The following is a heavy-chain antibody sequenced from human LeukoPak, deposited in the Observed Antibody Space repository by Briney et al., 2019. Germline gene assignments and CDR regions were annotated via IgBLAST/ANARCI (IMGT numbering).Heavy chain of an antibody. D-gene: IGHD4-23*01. CDR2: IYWNDDK. Sequence: SGPTLVNPTQTLTLTCTFSGFSLSTSGVGVGWIRQPPGKALEWLSLIYWNDDKRYSPSLKSRLTITKDTSKNQVVLTMTNMDSVDTATYYCAHKPTVVTPVDYWGQGTLVTVSS. J-gene: IGHJ4*02. V-gene: IGHV2-5*01. CDR1: GFSLSTSGVG. CDR3: AHKPTVVTPVDY.